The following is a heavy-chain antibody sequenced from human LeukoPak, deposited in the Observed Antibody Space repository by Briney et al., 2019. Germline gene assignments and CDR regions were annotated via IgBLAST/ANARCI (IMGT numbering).Heavy chain of an antibody. Sequence: GASVKVSCKASGYTFTSYGISWVRQAPGQGLEWMGWISAYNGNTNYAQKLQGRVTMTTDTSTSTAYMELRSLRSDDTAVYYCARDVRDETYSGIYYYDSSGSTYYYYYGMDVWGQGTTVTVSS. CDR3: ARDVRDETYSGIYYYDSSGSTYYYYYGMDV. CDR2: ISAYNGNT. V-gene: IGHV1-18*01. CDR1: GYTFTSYG. D-gene: IGHD3-22*01. J-gene: IGHJ6*02.